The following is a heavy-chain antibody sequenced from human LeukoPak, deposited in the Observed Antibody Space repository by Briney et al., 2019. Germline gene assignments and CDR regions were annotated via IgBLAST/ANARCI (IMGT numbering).Heavy chain of an antibody. Sequence: SETLSLTCAVSGGSTSSGGYSWSWIRQPPGKGLEWIGYIYHSGSTYYNPSLKSRVTISVDRSKNQFSLKLSSVTAADTAVYYCARGGGAFDIWGQGTMVTVSS. J-gene: IGHJ3*02. CDR3: ARGGGAFDI. CDR2: IYHSGST. V-gene: IGHV4-30-2*01. D-gene: IGHD3-16*01. CDR1: GGSTSSGGYS.